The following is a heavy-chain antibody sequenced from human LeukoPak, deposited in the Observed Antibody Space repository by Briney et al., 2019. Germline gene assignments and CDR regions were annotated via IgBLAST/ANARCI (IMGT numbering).Heavy chain of an antibody. CDR1: GYTFTSYG. CDR2: INPNSGGT. J-gene: IGHJ5*02. CDR3: ARDVGYCSSTSCYESWFDP. D-gene: IGHD2-2*01. V-gene: IGHV1-2*02. Sequence: ASVKVSCKASGYTFTSYGISWVRQAPGQGLEWMGWINPNSGGTNYAQKFQGRVTMTRDTSISTAYMELSRLRSDDTAVYYCARDVGYCSSTSCYESWFDPWGQGTLVTVSS.